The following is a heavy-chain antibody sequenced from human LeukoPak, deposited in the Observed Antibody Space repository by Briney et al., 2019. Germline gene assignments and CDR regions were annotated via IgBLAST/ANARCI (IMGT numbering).Heavy chain of an antibody. CDR1: GGSISSGSYY. J-gene: IGHJ4*02. D-gene: IGHD3-22*01. CDR2: IYYSGST. V-gene: IGHV4-39*07. CDR3: AREGGYDSSGYYYY. Sequence: PSQTLSLTCTVSGGSISSGSYYWSWIRQPAGTGLEWIGSIYYSGSTYYNPSLKSRVTISVDTSKNQFSLKLSSVTAADTAVYYCAREGGYDSSGYYYYWGQGTLVTVSS.